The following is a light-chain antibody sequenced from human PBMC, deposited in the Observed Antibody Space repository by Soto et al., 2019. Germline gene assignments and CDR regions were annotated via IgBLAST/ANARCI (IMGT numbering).Light chain of an antibody. V-gene: IGLV1-40*01. CDR3: PSYDSSLSGFYV. J-gene: IGLJ1*01. Sequence: QSVLTQPPSVSGAPGQRVTISCTGSSSNIGAGYAVHWYQQLPGRAPRLLIYANNNRPSGVPDRFSGSSSGTSAALAITALQAEDEADYSCPSYDSSLSGFYVFGTGTKLTVL. CDR2: ANN. CDR1: SSNIGAGYA.